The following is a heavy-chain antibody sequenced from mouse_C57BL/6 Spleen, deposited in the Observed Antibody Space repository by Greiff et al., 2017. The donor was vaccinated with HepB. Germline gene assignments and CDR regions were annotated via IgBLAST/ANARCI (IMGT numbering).Heavy chain of an antibody. D-gene: IGHD2-1*01. CDR1: GYTFTSYW. CDR3: AIPIYYGNSNWYFDV. Sequence: QVQLQQPGAELVKPGASVKVSCKASGYTFTSYWMHWVKQRPGQGLEWIGRIHPSDSDTNSNQKFTGKATLTVDKSSSTAYMQLSSLTSADSAVYYCAIPIYYGNSNWYFDVWGTGTTVTVSS. V-gene: IGHV1-74*01. CDR2: IHPSDSDT. J-gene: IGHJ1*03.